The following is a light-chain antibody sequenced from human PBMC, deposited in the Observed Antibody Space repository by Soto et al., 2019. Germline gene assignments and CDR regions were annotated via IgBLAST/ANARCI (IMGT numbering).Light chain of an antibody. CDR1: RDIGTW. CDR3: HRHETYPLA. Sequence: TQMTQSPSTLSASVGDSVSITCRASRDIGTWLAWFQQKPGRAPNLLIYRASTLARGVPSRFIGSGSGTEFTLTISSLQPDDFATYYCHRHETYPLAFGGGTKVDI. V-gene: IGKV1-5*03. CDR2: RAS. J-gene: IGKJ4*01.